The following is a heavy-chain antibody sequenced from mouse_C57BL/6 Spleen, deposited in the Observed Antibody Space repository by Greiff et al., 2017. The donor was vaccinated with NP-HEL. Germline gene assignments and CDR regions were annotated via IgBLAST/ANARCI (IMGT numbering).Heavy chain of an antibody. CDR2: IDPETGGT. CDR3: TRRHYYGSSYYAMDY. D-gene: IGHD1-1*01. V-gene: IGHV1-15*01. J-gene: IGHJ4*01. CDR1: GYTFTDYE. Sequence: VKLMESGAELVRPGASVTLSCKASGYTFTDYEMHWVKQTPVHGLEWIGAIDPETGGTAYNQKFKGKAILTADKSSSTAYMELRSLTSEDSAVYYCTRRHYYGSSYYAMDYWGQGTSVTVSS.